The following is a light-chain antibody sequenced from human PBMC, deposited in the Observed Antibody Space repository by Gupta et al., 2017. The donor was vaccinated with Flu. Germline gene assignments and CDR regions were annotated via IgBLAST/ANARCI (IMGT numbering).Light chain of an antibody. CDR1: QSRLHSNGQNY. CDR2: LGT. J-gene: IGKJ3*01. CDR3: SRALHTPKT. V-gene: IGKV2-28*01. Sequence: DIVMTQSPLSLPVTPGEPASISCRASQSRLHSNGQNYLDWYVKKPGQSPQILIYLGTDRASGVSDRFSGSGSGTEFTLKISRVEAEDVGIYYCSRALHTPKTFGHGTKVDIK.